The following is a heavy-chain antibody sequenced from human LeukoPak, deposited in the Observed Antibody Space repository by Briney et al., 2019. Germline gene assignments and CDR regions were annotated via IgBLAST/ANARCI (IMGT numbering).Heavy chain of an antibody. CDR1: GYTFTSYD. Sequence: GASVKVSCKAYGYTFTSYDINWVRQATGQGLEWMGWMNPNSGNTGYAQKFQGRVTMTRNTSISTACMELSSLRSEDTAVYYCARPSEMVGDYKLDYWGQGTLVTVSS. CDR3: ARPSEMVGDYKLDY. J-gene: IGHJ4*02. D-gene: IGHD4-17*01. CDR2: MNPNSGNT. V-gene: IGHV1-8*01.